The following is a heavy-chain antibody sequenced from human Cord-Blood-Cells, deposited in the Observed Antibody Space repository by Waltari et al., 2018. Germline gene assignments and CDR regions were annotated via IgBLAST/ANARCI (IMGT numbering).Heavy chain of an antibody. J-gene: IGHJ6*02. CDR2: INPNSGGT. V-gene: IGHV1-2*04. CDR3: ARESMGYSSRGAYYYYGMDV. CDR1: GYTFTGYY. Sequence: QVQLVQSGAEVKKPGASVKVSCKASGYTFTGYYMHWVRQAPGQGLEWMGWINPNSGGTNYAQKFQGWVTMTRDTSISTAYMELSRLRSDATAVYYCARESMGYSSRGAYYYYGMDVWGQGTTVTVSS. D-gene: IGHD6-13*01.